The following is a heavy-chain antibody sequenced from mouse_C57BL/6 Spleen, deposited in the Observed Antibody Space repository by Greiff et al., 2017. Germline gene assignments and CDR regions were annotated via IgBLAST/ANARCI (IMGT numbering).Heavy chain of an antibody. CDR2: INPNNGGT. V-gene: IGHV1-26*01. CDR3: ARGVDYYGSSYVGGY. D-gene: IGHD1-1*01. CDR1: GYTFTDYY. Sequence: EVQLQQSGPELVKPGASVKISCKASGYTFTDYYMNWVKQSHGKSLEWIGDINPNNGGTSYDQKFKGKATLTVDKSSSTAYMELRSLTSEDSAVYYCARGVDYYGSSYVGGYWGQGTTLTVSS. J-gene: IGHJ2*01.